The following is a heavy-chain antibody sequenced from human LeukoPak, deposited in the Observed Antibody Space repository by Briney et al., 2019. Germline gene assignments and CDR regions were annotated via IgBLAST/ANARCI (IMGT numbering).Heavy chain of an antibody. J-gene: IGHJ4*02. D-gene: IGHD3-9*01. CDR1: GFTFSSYA. Sequence: GGSLRLSCAASGFTFSSYAMSWVRQAPGKGLEWVSSITSSGAAIYYADSVKGRFTISRDNAKNSLYLQMNSLRAEDTAVYYCATDILTGSDWGQGTLVTVSS. CDR2: ITSSGAAI. CDR3: ATDILTGSD. V-gene: IGHV3-21*01.